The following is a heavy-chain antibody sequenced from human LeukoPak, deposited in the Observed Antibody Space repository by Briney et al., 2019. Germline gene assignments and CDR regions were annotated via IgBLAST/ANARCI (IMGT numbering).Heavy chain of an antibody. CDR1: GDIFNSYS. D-gene: IGHD1-26*01. CDR3: ARVGRSRGSLPNSYYYMDV. Sequence: ASVKVSCKASGDIFNSYSVSWVRQAPGQGLEWMGGIITMFGSANYAQKFQGRVTITTDQSTTTAYMELSSLSSEDTAVYYCARVGRSRGSLPNSYYYMDVWGKGTTVTVSS. CDR2: IITMFGSA. V-gene: IGHV1-69*05. J-gene: IGHJ6*03.